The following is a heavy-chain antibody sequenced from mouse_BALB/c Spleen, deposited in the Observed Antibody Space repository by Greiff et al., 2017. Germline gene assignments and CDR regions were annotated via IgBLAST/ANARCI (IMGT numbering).Heavy chain of an antibody. CDR3: AREAYYRYDGYAMDY. CDR1: GYTFTSYW. J-gene: IGHJ4*01. V-gene: IGHV1-7*01. Sequence: QVQLQQSGAELAKPGASVKMSCKASGYTFTSYWMHWVKQRPGQGLEWIGYINPSTGYTEYNQKFKDKATLTADKSSSTAYMQLSSLTSEDSAVYYCAREAYYRYDGYAMDYWGQGTSVTVSS. CDR2: INPSTGYT. D-gene: IGHD2-14*01.